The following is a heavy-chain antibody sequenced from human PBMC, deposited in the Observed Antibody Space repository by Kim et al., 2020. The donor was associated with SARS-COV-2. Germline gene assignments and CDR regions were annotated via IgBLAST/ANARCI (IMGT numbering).Heavy chain of an antibody. CDR3: ARDRWGYYDY. CDR2: IYTSGST. D-gene: IGHD1-26*01. J-gene: IGHJ4*02. CDR1: GGSISSGSYY. Sequence: SETLSLTCTVSGGSISSGSYYWSWIRQPAGKGLEWIGRIYTSGSTNYNPSLKSRVTISVDTSKNQFSLKLSSVTAADTAVYYCARDRWGYYDYWGQGTLVTVSS. V-gene: IGHV4-61*02.